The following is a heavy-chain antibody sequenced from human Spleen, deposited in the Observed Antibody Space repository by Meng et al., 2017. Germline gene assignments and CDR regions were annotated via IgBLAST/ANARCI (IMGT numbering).Heavy chain of an antibody. J-gene: IGHJ4*02. CDR1: GYTFTSYD. D-gene: IGHD4-17*01. V-gene: IGHV1-46*01. CDR3: ARAVTTFPDY. Sequence: ASVKVSCKASGYTFTSYDINWVRQAPGQGLDWMGIINPSGGGTDYAQKFQGRVTMTRDTSTSTVYMELSSLRSEDTAVYYCARAVTTFPDYWGQGTLVTVSS. CDR2: INPSGGGT.